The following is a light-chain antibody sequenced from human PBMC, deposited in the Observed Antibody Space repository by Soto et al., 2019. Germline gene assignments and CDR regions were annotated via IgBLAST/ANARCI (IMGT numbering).Light chain of an antibody. CDR3: QQANSHPHT. CDR2: AAS. J-gene: IGKJ4*01. V-gene: IGKV1D-12*01. CDR1: QGISSW. Sequence: DIQMTQSPSSVSASVGDRVTITCRASQGISSWLAWHQQKPGKAPKFLISAASSLQSGVPSGFSGSGSATDFTTTISRLQPEDLATYYCQQANSHPHTFGGGTKVEI.